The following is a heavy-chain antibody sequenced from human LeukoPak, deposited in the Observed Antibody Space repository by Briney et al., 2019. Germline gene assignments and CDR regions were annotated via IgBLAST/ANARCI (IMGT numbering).Heavy chain of an antibody. V-gene: IGHV3-66*01. Sequence: PGGSLRLSCAASGFTVSSNYMSWVRQAPGKGLEWVSVIYSGGSTYYADSVKGRFTISRDNSKNTLYLQMNSLRAEDTAVYYCAREMTTVEGAFDIWGQGTMVTVSS. J-gene: IGHJ3*02. D-gene: IGHD4-23*01. CDR3: AREMTTVEGAFDI. CDR2: IYSGGST. CDR1: GFTVSSNY.